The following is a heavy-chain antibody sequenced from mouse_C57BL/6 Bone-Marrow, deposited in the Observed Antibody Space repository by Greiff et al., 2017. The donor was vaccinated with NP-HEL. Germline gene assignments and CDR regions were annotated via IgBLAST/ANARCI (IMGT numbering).Heavy chain of an antibody. CDR2: ISGGGGNT. J-gene: IGHJ4*01. V-gene: IGHV5-9*01. Sequence: DVHLVESGGGLVKPGGSLKLSCAASGFTFSSYTMSWVRQTPEKRLEWVATISGGGGNTYYPDSVKGRFTISRDNAKNTLYLQMSSLRSEDTALYYCARQEGYYDYDDAMDYWGQGTSVTVSS. D-gene: IGHD2-4*01. CDR1: GFTFSSYT. CDR3: ARQEGYYDYDDAMDY.